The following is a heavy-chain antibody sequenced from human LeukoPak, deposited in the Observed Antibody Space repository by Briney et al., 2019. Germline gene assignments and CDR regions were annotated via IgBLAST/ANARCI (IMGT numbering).Heavy chain of an antibody. CDR1: GFTFSSYA. J-gene: IGHJ3*02. D-gene: IGHD6-13*01. Sequence: PAGGSLRLSCAASGFTFSSYAMHWVRQAPGKGLEWVAGISYDGSNKYYADSVKGRFTISRDNSKNTLYLQMNSLRAEDTAVYYCAVQSPYSSSWYGAFDIWGQGTMVTVSS. CDR2: ISYDGSNK. CDR3: AVQSPYSSSWYGAFDI. V-gene: IGHV3-30-3*01.